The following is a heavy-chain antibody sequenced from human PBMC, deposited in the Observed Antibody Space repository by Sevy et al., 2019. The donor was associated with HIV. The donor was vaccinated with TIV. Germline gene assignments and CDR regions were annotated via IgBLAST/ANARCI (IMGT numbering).Heavy chain of an antibody. CDR3: AKDQGGSYVRYFQH. V-gene: IGHV3-11*04. J-gene: IGHJ1*01. Sequence: GGSMRLSCAASGFTFSDYYMSWIRQAPGKGLEWVSYISSSGSSIYYADSVKGRFTISRDNAKNSLYLQMNSLRADDTAVYYCAKDQGGSYVRYFQHWGQGTLVTVSS. CDR2: ISSSGSSI. D-gene: IGHD1-26*01. CDR1: GFTFSDYY.